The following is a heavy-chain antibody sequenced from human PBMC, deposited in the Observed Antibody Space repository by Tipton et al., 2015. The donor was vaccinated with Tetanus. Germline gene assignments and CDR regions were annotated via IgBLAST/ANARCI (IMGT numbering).Heavy chain of an antibody. CDR3: ARENGGYDYYYYYGMDV. CDR2: ISSSATIT. J-gene: IGHJ6*02. CDR1: GFTFSSYA. D-gene: IGHD5-12*01. Sequence: SLRLSCAASGFTFSSYAMSWVRQAPGKGLEWVSYISSSATITNYADSVKGRFTISRDNAKNSLYLQMNSLRAEDTAVYYCARENGGYDYYYYYGMDVWGQGTTVTVSS. V-gene: IGHV3-48*04.